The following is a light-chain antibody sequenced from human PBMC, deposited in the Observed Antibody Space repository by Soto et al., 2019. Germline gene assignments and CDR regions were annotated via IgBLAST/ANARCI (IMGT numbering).Light chain of an antibody. CDR1: ISDVGAYNL. V-gene: IGLV2-14*01. Sequence: QSSLSQPSSVCGSPGQSITISCTGTISDVGAYNLVSWYQHLPDKAPKLIISEVTNRPSGVSDRFSGSKSGNTASLTISGLQAEDEADYYCASLTTTNFVFGSGTKVTVL. CDR2: EVT. CDR3: ASLTTTNFV. J-gene: IGLJ1*01.